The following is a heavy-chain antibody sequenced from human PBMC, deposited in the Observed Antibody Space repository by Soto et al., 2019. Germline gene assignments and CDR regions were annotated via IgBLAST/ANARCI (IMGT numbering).Heavy chain of an antibody. Sequence: LSQTCTVSGNSINIKHYYWSFIRPPPGQGLQWSQCIYYSGSTYYNPSLKSRVTISVDTSKNQFSLKLSSVTAADTAVYYCARLGHTPRIVSIAATLRSYYYYYGMDVWGQGTTVT. V-gene: IGHV4-39*01. D-gene: IGHD6-6*01. CDR1: GNSINIKHYY. CDR3: ARLGHTPRIVSIAATLRSYYYYYGMDV. J-gene: IGHJ6*02. CDR2: IYYSGST.